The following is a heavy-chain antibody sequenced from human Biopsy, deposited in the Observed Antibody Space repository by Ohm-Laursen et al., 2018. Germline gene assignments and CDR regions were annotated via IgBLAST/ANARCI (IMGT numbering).Heavy chain of an antibody. Sequence: PSQTLSLTCIVSGGSITNYYWSWIRQPPGKGLEYIGYMYYNEGTNYNPSLKSRVTISVDTSKNQFSLKLISVTPADTAVYYCATGGQWPKPYLNWFDPWGQGTLVTVSS. V-gene: IGHV4-59*01. CDR3: ATGGQWPKPYLNWFDP. CDR1: GGSITNYY. D-gene: IGHD6-19*01. J-gene: IGHJ5*02. CDR2: MYYNEGT.